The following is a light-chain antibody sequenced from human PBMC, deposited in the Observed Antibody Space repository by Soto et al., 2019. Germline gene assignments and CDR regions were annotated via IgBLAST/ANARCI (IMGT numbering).Light chain of an antibody. CDR3: QQRSNWPPGTT. V-gene: IGKV3-11*01. Sequence: EIVLTQSPATLSLSPGERATLSCRASQSISSYLAWYQQKPGQAPRLLIYDASNRATDIPARFSGSGSGTDFTLTISSLEPEDFAVYYGQQRSNWPPGTTFGQGTNLEIK. CDR2: DAS. J-gene: IGKJ2*01. CDR1: QSISSY.